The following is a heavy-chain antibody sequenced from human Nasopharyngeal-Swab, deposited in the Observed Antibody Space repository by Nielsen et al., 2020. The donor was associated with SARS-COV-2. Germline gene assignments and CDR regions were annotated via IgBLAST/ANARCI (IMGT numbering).Heavy chain of an antibody. Sequence: GGSLRLSCAASGFDVSGNYMSWFRQAPGKGLAWVSVMYAGGDIYYADSVKGRFTISRDSSKNTLYLQMNSLRVEDTALYYCARDRRDVDNQWGQGTLVTVSS. V-gene: IGHV3-53*01. CDR3: ARDRRDVDNQ. J-gene: IGHJ4*02. CDR2: MYAGGDI. D-gene: IGHD5-24*01. CDR1: GFDVSGNY.